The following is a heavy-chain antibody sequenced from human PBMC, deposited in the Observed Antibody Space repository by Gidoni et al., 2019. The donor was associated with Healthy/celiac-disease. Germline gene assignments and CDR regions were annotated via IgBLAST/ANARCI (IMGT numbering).Heavy chain of an antibody. Sequence: EVQLLESGGGLVQPGGSLRLSCAASVFTFSSYAMRWVRQAPGKGLEWVSAISGSGGSTYYADSVKGRFTISRDNSKNTLYLQMNSLRAEDTAVYYCAKDYREYYYDSSGYSLYYYYGMDVWGQGTTVTVSS. V-gene: IGHV3-23*01. J-gene: IGHJ6*02. D-gene: IGHD3-22*01. CDR2: ISGSGGST. CDR3: AKDYREYYYDSSGYSLYYYYGMDV. CDR1: VFTFSSYA.